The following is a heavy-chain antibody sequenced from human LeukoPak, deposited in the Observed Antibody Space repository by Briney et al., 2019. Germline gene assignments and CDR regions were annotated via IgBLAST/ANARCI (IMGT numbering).Heavy chain of an antibody. J-gene: IGHJ3*02. D-gene: IGHD1-26*01. CDR1: GDSISTSNSY. Sequence: SETLSLTCTVSGDSISTSNSYWGWIRQPPGKGLEWIGSMYYSGTTYYNPSLKSRVTISVDTSMNQFSLKLSSVTAADTAFYYCARYIVSYPHDAFDIWGQGTMVTVSS. V-gene: IGHV4-39*07. CDR3: ARYIVSYPHDAFDI. CDR2: MYYSGTT.